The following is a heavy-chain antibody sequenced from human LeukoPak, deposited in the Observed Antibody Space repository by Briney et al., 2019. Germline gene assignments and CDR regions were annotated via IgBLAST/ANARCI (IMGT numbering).Heavy chain of an antibody. CDR3: AKSPSGRGGYNWFDP. CDR2: MIPNSGNT. J-gene: IGHJ5*02. D-gene: IGHD3-16*01. V-gene: IGHV1-8*01. Sequence: ASVKVSCKASGYTFTSHDINWVRQATGQGLEWMGWMIPNSGNTGYAQKFQGRVTMTRNTSISTAYMELSSLRSEDTAVYYCAKSPSGRGGYNWFDPWGQGTLVTVSS. CDR1: GYTFTSHD.